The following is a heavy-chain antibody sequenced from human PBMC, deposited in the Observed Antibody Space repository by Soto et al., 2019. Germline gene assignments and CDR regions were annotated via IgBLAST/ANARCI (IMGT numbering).Heavy chain of an antibody. J-gene: IGHJ4*02. D-gene: IGHD2-15*01. V-gene: IGHV3-11*01. CDR3: GRRGSWSGGRVH. CDR2: ISSNGSTI. Sequence: QVQLVEAGGGLAKPGGSLRLSCAASGFTFSDYYMSWIRQAPGKGLEWVSYISSNGSTIYYADSVQGRFTISGDTAKNSLYLQMNSLRAEDTAVYYCGRRGSWSGGRVHWGQGTLVTVSS. CDR1: GFTFSDYY.